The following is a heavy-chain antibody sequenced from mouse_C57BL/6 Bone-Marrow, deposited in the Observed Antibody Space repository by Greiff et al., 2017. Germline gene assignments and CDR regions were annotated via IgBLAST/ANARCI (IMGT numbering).Heavy chain of an antibody. CDR2: INPNNGGT. V-gene: IGHV1-22*01. CDR1: GYTFTDYN. J-gene: IGHJ3*01. Sequence: EVQLQQSGPELVKPGASVKMSCKASGYTFTDYNMHWVKQSHGKSLERIGYINPNNGGTSYNQKFKGKATLTVNKSSSTAYMELRSLTSEDSAVYYCARPYGSSSFAYWGQGTLVTVSA. D-gene: IGHD1-1*01. CDR3: ARPYGSSSFAY.